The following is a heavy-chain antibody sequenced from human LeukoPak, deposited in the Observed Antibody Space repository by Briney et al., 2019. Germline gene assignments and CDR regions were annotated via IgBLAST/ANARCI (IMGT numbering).Heavy chain of an antibody. D-gene: IGHD2-21*02. Sequence: GESLKISCKGSGYFFTNYWIGWVRQMPGKGLEWMGIIFPGDSDTRYSPSFQGQVTISADKSITTAYLQWSSLKASDTAMYYCARSRVTVTVRDFDYWGQGTLVTVSS. V-gene: IGHV5-51*01. CDR2: IFPGDSDT. J-gene: IGHJ4*02. CDR3: ARSRVTVTVRDFDY. CDR1: GYFFTNYW.